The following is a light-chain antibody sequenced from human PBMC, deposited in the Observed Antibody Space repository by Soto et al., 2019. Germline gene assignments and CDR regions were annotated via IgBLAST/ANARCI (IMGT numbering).Light chain of an antibody. V-gene: IGKV3-15*01. J-gene: IGKJ1*01. CDR2: GAS. CDR3: QQFIDWPWT. CDR1: QSISRN. Sequence: EIVMTQSPVTLSVSPGERATLSCRASQSISRNLAWYQQRPGQAPRLLISGASDRATGIPARFSGSGSETEFTLTISSLQSEDFAVYFCQQFIDWPWTFGKGTKV.